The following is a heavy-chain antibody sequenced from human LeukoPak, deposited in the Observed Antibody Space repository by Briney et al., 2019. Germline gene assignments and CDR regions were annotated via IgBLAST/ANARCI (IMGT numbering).Heavy chain of an antibody. J-gene: IGHJ6*03. Sequence: GASVKVSCKASGYTFTSYGFSWVRQAPGQGLEWMGWISAYNGNTNYAQKLQGRVTMTTDTSTSTAYMELRSLRSDDTAVYYCAREYCSSTSCYRGYYYMDVWGKGTTVTVSS. CDR2: ISAYNGNT. V-gene: IGHV1-18*01. D-gene: IGHD2-2*02. CDR1: GYTFTSYG. CDR3: AREYCSSTSCYRGYYYMDV.